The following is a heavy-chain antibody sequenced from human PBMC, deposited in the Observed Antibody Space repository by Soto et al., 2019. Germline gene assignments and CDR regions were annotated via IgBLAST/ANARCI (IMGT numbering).Heavy chain of an antibody. CDR1: GLTIGKFE. V-gene: IGHV3-48*03. CDR2: ISSDGTTI. Sequence: GSLRLSCEVSGLTIGKFEMTWVRQAPGKGLEWVSSISSDGTTIYYAASVKGRFTISRDNDKNSLYLQMNSLKGEDTATYYCVRVGVVARPYWGQGTPVTVSS. CDR3: VRVGVVARPY. J-gene: IGHJ4*02. D-gene: IGHD2-21*01.